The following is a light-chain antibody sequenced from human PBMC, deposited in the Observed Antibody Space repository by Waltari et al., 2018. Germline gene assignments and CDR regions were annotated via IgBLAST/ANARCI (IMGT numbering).Light chain of an antibody. CDR3: QQRRNWPLT. V-gene: IGKV3-11*01. Sequence: EIVLIQSPAILSFSPGERATISCRASQSVGTYLAWYQQRPGQSPRLLISDTSYRATGIPARFSGSGSETDFTLTISSLQPEDFAVYYCQQRRNWPLTFGGGTRVQI. J-gene: IGKJ4*01. CDR1: QSVGTY. CDR2: DTS.